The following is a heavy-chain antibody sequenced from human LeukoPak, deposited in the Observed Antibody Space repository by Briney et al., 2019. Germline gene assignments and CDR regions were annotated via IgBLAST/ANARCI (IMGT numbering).Heavy chain of an antibody. CDR2: INHSGST. J-gene: IGHJ3*02. CDR3: ASLWPYQLSAFDI. Sequence: SETLSLTCAVYGGSFSGYYWSWIRQPPGKGLEWIGEINHSGSTNYNPSLKSRVTISVDTSKNRFSLKLSSVTAADTAVYYCASLWPYQLSAFDIWGQGTMVTVSS. CDR1: GGSFSGYY. V-gene: IGHV4-34*01. D-gene: IGHD2-2*01.